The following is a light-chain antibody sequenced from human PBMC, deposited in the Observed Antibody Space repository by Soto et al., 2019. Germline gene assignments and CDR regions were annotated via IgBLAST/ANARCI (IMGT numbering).Light chain of an antibody. Sequence: EIVLTQSPGTLSLSPGDRATLSCRASQSVSSTYLAWYQQKPGQGPRLIIYAGSRRATGIPDRLSGSESGTDFPISISRLEPEDFTVYYCQQYVTALTFGGGTKVEIK. CDR3: QQYVTALT. CDR2: AGS. J-gene: IGKJ4*01. CDR1: QSVSSTY. V-gene: IGKV3-20*01.